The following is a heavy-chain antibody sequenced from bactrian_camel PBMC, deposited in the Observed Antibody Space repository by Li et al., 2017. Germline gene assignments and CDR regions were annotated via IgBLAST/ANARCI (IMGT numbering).Heavy chain of an antibody. CDR2: LDTDGSLS. Sequence: HVQLVESGGGSVQAGGSLTLSCAVSGGSLRRYCVAWFRQASGKEREGVLGLDTDGSLSYRPAVKDRFTISKDYNNNTLYLRMNSLRPDDTATYFCAANHRYCPLEGGDYTYRGPGTQVTVS. V-gene: IGHV3S6*01. J-gene: IGHJ4*01. CDR1: GGSLRRYC. D-gene: IGHD2*01. CDR3: AANHRYCPLEGGDYTY.